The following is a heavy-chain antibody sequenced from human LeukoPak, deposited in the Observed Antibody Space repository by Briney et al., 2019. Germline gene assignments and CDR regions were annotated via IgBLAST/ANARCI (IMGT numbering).Heavy chain of an antibody. CDR3: ARVKTTVTTLGHFDY. CDR2: INPSGGST. Sequence: VASVKVSCKASGYTFTSYYMHWVRQAPGQGLEWMGIINPSGGSTSYAQKFQGRVTMTRDMSTSTVYMELSSLRSEDTAVYYCARVKTTVTTLGHFDYWGQGTLVTVSS. CDR1: GYTFTSYY. J-gene: IGHJ4*02. D-gene: IGHD4-17*01. V-gene: IGHV1-46*01.